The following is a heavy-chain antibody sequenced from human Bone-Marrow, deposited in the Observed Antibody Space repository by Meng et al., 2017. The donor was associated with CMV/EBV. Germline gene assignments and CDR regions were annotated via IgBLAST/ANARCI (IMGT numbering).Heavy chain of an antibody. Sequence: GGSLRLSCAASGFTFSSYEMNWVRQAPGKGLEWVSYISSSGSTIYYADSVKGRFTISRDNAKNSLYLQMNSLRAEDTAVYYCASSGSRGSSWYYYYYGMDVRGQGTLVTASS. V-gene: IGHV3-48*03. J-gene: IGHJ6*02. CDR3: ASSGSRGSSWYYYYYGMDV. CDR1: GFTFSSYE. CDR2: ISSSGSTI. D-gene: IGHD6-13*01.